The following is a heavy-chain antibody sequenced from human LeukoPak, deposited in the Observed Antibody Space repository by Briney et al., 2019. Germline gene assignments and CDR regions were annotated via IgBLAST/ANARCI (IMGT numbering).Heavy chain of an antibody. CDR2: IYHSGST. CDR1: GYSISSGYY. CDR3: ARQEGYCSSTSCYTGAFDI. J-gene: IGHJ3*02. Sequence: SETLSLTCAVSGYSISSGYYWGWIRQPPGKGLECIGSIYHSGSTYYNPSLKSRVTISVDTSMNQFSLKLSSVTAADTAVYYCARQEGYCSSTSCYTGAFDIWGQGTMVTVSS. D-gene: IGHD2-2*02. V-gene: IGHV4-38-2*01.